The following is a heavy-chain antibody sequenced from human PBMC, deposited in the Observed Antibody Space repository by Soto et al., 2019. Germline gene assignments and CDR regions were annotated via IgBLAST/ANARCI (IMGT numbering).Heavy chain of an antibody. V-gene: IGHV3-33*01. CDR2: IWYDGSNK. CDR3: ARGADDCSSTSYHNYYYYYMDV. CDR1: GFTFSSYG. D-gene: IGHD2-2*01. J-gene: IGHJ6*03. Sequence: QVQLVESGGGVVQPGRSLRLSCAASGFTFSSYGMHWVRQAPGKGLEWVAVIWYDGSNKYYADSVKGRFTISRDNSKNTLYLQMNSLRAEGTAVYYCARGADDCSSTSYHNYYYYYMDVWGKGTTVTVSS.